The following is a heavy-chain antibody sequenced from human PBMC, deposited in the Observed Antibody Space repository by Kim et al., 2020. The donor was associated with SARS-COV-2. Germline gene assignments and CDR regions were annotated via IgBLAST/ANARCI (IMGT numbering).Heavy chain of an antibody. CDR1: GYSISSGYY. D-gene: IGHD5-18*01. Sequence: SETLSLTCTVSGYSISSGYYWGWIRQPPGKGLEWIGSIYHSGSTYYNPSLKSRVTISVDTSKNQFSLKLSSVTAADTAVYYCARSRRGYSYGPDWFDPWGQGTLVTVSS. CDR2: IYHSGST. CDR3: ARSRRGYSYGPDWFDP. V-gene: IGHV4-38-2*02. J-gene: IGHJ5*02.